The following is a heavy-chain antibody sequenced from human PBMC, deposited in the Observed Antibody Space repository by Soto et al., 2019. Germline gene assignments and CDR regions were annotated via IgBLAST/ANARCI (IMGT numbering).Heavy chain of an antibody. J-gene: IGHJ4*02. CDR1: GFIFSDHY. V-gene: IGHV3-72*01. Sequence: EAQLVESGGGLVQPGGSLRLSCATSGFIFSDHYMDWVRQTPGKGLEWVGRTRNKANSYSIEYAASVKGRFTISRDNSKNSLHLQMNSLKIEDTAVYYCAVSSSDYNYRPHDHWGQGTLVTVSS. CDR3: AVSSSDYNYRPHDH. D-gene: IGHD3-22*01. CDR2: TRNKANSYSI.